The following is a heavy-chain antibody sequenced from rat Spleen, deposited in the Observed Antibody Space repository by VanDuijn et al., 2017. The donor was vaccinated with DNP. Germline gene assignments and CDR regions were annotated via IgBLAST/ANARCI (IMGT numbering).Heavy chain of an antibody. V-gene: IGHV5-58*01. CDR3: ATHRLRVFHY. CDR2: ITTGGDIT. D-gene: IGHD1-7*01. Sequence: EVQLVETGGGLVQPGRSLKLSCVASGFTFSSYWMYWIRQVPGKGLEWVASITTGGDITYYPDSVKGRFTVSRDHAKNTLYLRLNSLRSEDTATYYCATHRLRVFHYWGQGVMVTVSS. J-gene: IGHJ2*01. CDR1: GFTFSSYW.